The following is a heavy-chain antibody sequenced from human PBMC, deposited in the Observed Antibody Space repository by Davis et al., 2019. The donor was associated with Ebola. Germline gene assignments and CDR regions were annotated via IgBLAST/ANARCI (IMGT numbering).Heavy chain of an antibody. J-gene: IGHJ3*02. CDR1: GYTFTSYY. Sequence: ASVKVSCKASGYTFTSYYMHWVRQAPGQGLEWMGIINPSGGSTSYAQKFQGRVTMTRDTSTSTVYMELSSLRSEDTAVYYCARDRGAVAGTPDAFDIWGQGTMVTVSS. CDR3: ARDRGAVAGTPDAFDI. CDR2: INPSGGST. D-gene: IGHD6-19*01. V-gene: IGHV1-46*01.